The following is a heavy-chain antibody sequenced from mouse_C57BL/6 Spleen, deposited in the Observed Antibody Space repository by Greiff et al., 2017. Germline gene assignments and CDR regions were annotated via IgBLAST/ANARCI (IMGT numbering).Heavy chain of an antibody. J-gene: IGHJ1*03. Sequence: EVHLVASGGGLVQPGGSMKLSCAASGFTFSDAWMDWVRQSPEKGLEWVAEIRNKANNHATYYAESVKGRFTISRDDSTSSVYLQMNILRAEDTGIYYCTSLYGKGWYFDVWGTGTTVTVSS. CDR3: TSLYGKGWYFDV. CDR2: IRNKANNHAT. V-gene: IGHV6-6*01. D-gene: IGHD1-1*01. CDR1: GFTFSDAW.